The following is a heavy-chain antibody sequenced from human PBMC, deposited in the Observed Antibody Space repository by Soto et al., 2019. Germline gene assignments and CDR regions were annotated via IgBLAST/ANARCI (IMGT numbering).Heavy chain of an antibody. Sequence: SETLSLTCTVSGGSISSYYWSWILQPPGKGLEWIGYIYYSGSTTYNPSLKSRVTISVDTSKNHFSLKLSSVTAADTAVYYCARVKQELGHYYYYGMDVWGQGTTVT. CDR2: IYYSGST. J-gene: IGHJ6*02. V-gene: IGHV4-59*01. CDR3: ARVKQELGHYYYYGMDV. CDR1: GGSISSYY. D-gene: IGHD6-13*01.